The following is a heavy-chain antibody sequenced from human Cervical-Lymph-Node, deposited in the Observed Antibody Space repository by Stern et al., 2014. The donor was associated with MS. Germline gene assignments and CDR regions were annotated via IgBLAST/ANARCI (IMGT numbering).Heavy chain of an antibody. CDR3: ARFYSSSSFADAFDI. J-gene: IGHJ3*02. Sequence: ESGPALVKPTQTLPLNCTFSGFSLTTCGMCLSWIRQPPGKALVWLAFIDWDDDKSYNTSLKTRLTISKDTSKNQVVLTMTNMDPVDTATYYCARFYSSSSFADAFDIWGQGTMVTVSS. D-gene: IGHD6-6*01. CDR1: GFSLTTCGMC. V-gene: IGHV2-70*01. CDR2: IDWDDDK.